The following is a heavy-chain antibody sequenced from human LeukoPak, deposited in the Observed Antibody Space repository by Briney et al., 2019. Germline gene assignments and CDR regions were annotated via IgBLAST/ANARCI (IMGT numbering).Heavy chain of an antibody. D-gene: IGHD3-3*01. Sequence: GESLKISCQGSGYSFTSYWIGWVRQMPGKGLGWMGIIYPGDSDTRYSPSFQGQVTISADKSISTAYLQWSSLKASDTAMYYCARQTEWRAARDMYYYYYMDVWGKGTTVTVSS. J-gene: IGHJ6*03. V-gene: IGHV5-51*01. CDR2: IYPGDSDT. CDR1: GYSFTSYW. CDR3: ARQTEWRAARDMYYYYYMDV.